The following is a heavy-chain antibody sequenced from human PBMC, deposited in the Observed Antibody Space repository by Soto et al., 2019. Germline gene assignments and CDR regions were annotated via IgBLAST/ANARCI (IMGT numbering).Heavy chain of an antibody. CDR2: IYYGGST. Sequence: PSETLSLTCTVSGGSISSYYWSWIRQPPGKGLEWVGYIYYGGSTSYNPSLKSRVTISLETSKSQFSLRLSSVTAADTAVYYCATYGGNVAYYFDYWGQGTLVTVSS. V-gene: IGHV4-59*08. CDR1: GGSISSYY. CDR3: ATYGGNVAYYFDY. J-gene: IGHJ4*02. D-gene: IGHD2-15*01.